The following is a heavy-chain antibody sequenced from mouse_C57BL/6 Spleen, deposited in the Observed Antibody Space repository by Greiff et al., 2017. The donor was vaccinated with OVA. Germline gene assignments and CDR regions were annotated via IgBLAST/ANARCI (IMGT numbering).Heavy chain of an antibody. CDR1: GFTFTSYG. CDR3: AREGYSPNYGDY. V-gene: IGHV1-81*01. J-gene: IGHJ2*01. D-gene: IGHD1-1*01. CDR2: IYPRSGNT. Sequence: VQLQQSGAELARPGASVKLSCTASGFTFTSYGISWVKQRTGQGLEWIGEIYPRSGNTYYNEKFQGKATMTAAKSSSQAYMELRSLTSEDSAVYFCAREGYSPNYGDYWGQGTTLTVSA.